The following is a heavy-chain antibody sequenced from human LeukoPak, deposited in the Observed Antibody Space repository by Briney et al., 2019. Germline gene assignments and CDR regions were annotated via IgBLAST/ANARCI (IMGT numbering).Heavy chain of an antibody. CDR2: IRWNSGSI. Sequence: GRSLRLSCAASGFTFEDYAMRLVRQAPGEGLGWVSGIRWNSGSIGYADSVKGRFTISRDNAKNSLYLQMNSLRAEDTALYYCAKNCYDSSGYYGPVDYWGQGTLVTVSS. J-gene: IGHJ4*02. CDR1: GFTFEDYA. CDR3: AKNCYDSSGYYGPVDY. D-gene: IGHD3-22*01. V-gene: IGHV3-9*01.